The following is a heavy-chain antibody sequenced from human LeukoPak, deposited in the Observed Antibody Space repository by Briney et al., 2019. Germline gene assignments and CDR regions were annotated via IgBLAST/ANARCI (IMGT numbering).Heavy chain of an antibody. D-gene: IGHD3-22*01. CDR1: GDITHY. Sequence: SETLSLTCTVSGDITHYWGWIRQPPGKGLECIGSIYFSGSAYYNPSLRSRVTISLDTSKKQLSLKLNSVTAADTAVYYCARDGYDSSGYDLFDYWGQGTLVTVSS. CDR3: ARDGYDSSGYDLFDY. V-gene: IGHV4-39*07. CDR2: IYFSGSA. J-gene: IGHJ4*02.